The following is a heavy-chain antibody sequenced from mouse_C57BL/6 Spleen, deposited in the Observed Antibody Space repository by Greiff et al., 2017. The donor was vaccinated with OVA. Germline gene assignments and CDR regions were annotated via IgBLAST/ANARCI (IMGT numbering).Heavy chain of an antibody. CDR1: GYTLTSYW. Sequence: QVQLQQPRAELVRPGSSVKLSCKASGYTLTSYWMDWVKQRPGQGLEWIGNIYPSDSETHYNQKFKDKATLTVDKSSSTAYMQLSSLKSGDSAVYCGARRGYGSSYFDYWGQGTTLTVSS. D-gene: IGHD1-1*01. V-gene: IGHV1-61*01. CDR3: ARRGYGSSYFDY. CDR2: IYPSDSET. J-gene: IGHJ2*01.